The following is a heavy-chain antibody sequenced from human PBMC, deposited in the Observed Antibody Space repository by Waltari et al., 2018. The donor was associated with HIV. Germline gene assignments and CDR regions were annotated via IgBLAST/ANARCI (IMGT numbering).Heavy chain of an antibody. J-gene: IGHJ4*02. D-gene: IGHD2-15*01. CDR2: IHHSGIT. CDR3: ARDWCSGGSCSGSDF. V-gene: IGHV4-59*01. CDR1: GASISDYY. Sequence: QVQLQESGPGLVKPSETLSLTCSGSGASISDYYWSWIRQPPGKALEWIGYIHHSGITNYDPSLKSRVTISVDTSKNQFSLKLRSVTAADTAVYYCARDWCSGGSCSGSDFWGQGTPVTVSS.